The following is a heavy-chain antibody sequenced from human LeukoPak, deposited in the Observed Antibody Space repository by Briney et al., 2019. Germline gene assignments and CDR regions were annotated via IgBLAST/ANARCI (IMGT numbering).Heavy chain of an antibody. CDR3: ARDLPATPHENDY. Sequence: GGSLRLSCAASGFTFSSYWMSWVREAPGKGLEWVANINQDGSEKYYVDSVKGRFTISRDNAKNSLYLQMNSLRAEDTAVYYCARDLPATPHENDYWGQGTLVTVSS. CDR2: INQDGSEK. CDR1: GFTFSSYW. V-gene: IGHV3-7*01. D-gene: IGHD2-2*01. J-gene: IGHJ4*02.